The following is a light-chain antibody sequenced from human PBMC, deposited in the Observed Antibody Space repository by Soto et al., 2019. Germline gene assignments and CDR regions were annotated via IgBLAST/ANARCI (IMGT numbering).Light chain of an antibody. CDR2: EVS. Sequence: QSVLTQPASVSGSPGQSITISCTGTSSDVGGYNYVSWNQQHPGKAPKLMIYEVSNRPSGVSNRFSGSKSGNTASLTISGLQAEDEADYYCSSYTSSSTLWVFGGGTKVTVL. CDR3: SSYTSSSTLWV. CDR1: SSDVGGYNY. V-gene: IGLV2-14*01. J-gene: IGLJ3*02.